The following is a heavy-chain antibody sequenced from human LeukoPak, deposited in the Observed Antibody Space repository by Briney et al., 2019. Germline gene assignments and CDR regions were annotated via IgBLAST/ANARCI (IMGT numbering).Heavy chain of an antibody. D-gene: IGHD3-9*01. Sequence: KASETLLLTCAVSGVSISSSERWICVRQPPGQGLEWNRDIHRAGRSRYNPSLKFRGTMSMDYSKNQFALNVSSVTAADTAIYYCVKTDIYFNPIDYWGPGGLVTVSS. V-gene: IGHV4-4*02. CDR1: GVSISSSER. CDR3: VKTDIYFNPIDY. CDR2: IHRAGRS. J-gene: IGHJ4*02.